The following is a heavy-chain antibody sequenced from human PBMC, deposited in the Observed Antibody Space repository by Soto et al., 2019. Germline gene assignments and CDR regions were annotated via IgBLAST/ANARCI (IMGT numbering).Heavy chain of an antibody. V-gene: IGHV4-34*01. D-gene: IGHD6-19*01. CDR1: GGSFSGYY. J-gene: IGHJ4*02. Sequence: QVQLQQWGAGLLKPSETLSLTCAVYGGSFSGYYWSWIRQPPGKGLEWIGEINHSGSTNYNPSLKSRVTISVDTSKNQFSLKLSSVTAADTAVYYCARAPVSSGWYFGYWGQGTLVTVSS. CDR2: INHSGST. CDR3: ARAPVSSGWYFGY.